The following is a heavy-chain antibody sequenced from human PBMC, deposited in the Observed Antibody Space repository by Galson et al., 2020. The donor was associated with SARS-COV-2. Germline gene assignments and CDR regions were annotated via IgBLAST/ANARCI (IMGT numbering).Heavy chain of an antibody. J-gene: IGHJ4*02. CDR2: ISWNSGSI. Sequence: SLKISCAASGFTFDDYAMHWVRQAPGKGLEWVSGISWNSGSIGYADSVKGRFTISRDNAKNSLYLQMNSLRAEDTALYYCAKDIGDYDFWREMGSGIDYWGQGTLVTVSS. CDR3: AKDIGDYDFWREMGSGIDY. V-gene: IGHV3-9*01. D-gene: IGHD3-3*01. CDR1: GFTFDDYA.